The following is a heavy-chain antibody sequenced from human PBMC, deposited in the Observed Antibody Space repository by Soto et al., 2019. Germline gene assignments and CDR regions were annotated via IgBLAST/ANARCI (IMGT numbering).Heavy chain of an antibody. CDR2: IFSNDER. D-gene: IGHD2-2*01. Sequence: QVTLKESGPVLVKPTETLTLTCTVSGFSLSNAGMGVSWIRQPPGKALEWLAHIFSNDERRFSTSLKNRLTISKDTFNSQVVLIMTNMDPVDTATYDCAQNEDGCRSRTQAGWFDALGQVTLVTVSS. CDR3: AQNEDGCRSRTQAGWFDA. V-gene: IGHV2-26*01. CDR1: GFSLSNAGMG. J-gene: IGHJ5*02.